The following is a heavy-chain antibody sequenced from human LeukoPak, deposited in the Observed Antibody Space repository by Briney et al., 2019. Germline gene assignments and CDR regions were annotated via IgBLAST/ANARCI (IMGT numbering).Heavy chain of an antibody. V-gene: IGHV3-9*01. Sequence: GGSLRLSCAASGFTFDDYAMHWVRQAPGKGLEWVSGISWNSGSIGYADSVKGRFTISRDNAKNSLYLQMNSLRAEDTALYYCAKAEGNGEWFGDYYFDYWGQGTLVTVSS. CDR3: AKAEGNGEWFGDYYFDY. D-gene: IGHD3-10*01. CDR2: ISWNSGSI. J-gene: IGHJ4*02. CDR1: GFTFDDYA.